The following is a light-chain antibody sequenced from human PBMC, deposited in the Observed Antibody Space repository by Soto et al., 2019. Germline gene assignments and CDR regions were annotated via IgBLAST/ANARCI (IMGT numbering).Light chain of an antibody. CDR2: GNN. CDR1: SSNIGAGYD. V-gene: IGLV1-40*01. J-gene: IGLJ2*01. CDR3: QSYDNSLSTPDAI. Sequence: QSVLTQPPSVSGAPGQRVTISCTGGSSNIGAGYDVHWYQLLPGTAPKLLIFGNNNRPSGVPDRFSGSTSGTSASLAITGLQAVDEADYYCQSYDNSLSTPDAIFGGGTKLTVL.